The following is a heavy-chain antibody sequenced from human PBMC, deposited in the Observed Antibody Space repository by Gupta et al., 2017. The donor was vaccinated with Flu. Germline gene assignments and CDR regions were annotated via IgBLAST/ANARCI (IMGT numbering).Heavy chain of an antibody. Sequence: EVQLVESGGGLVQPGGSLKLSCAASGFTFSGSTMHWVRQASGKGLEWVIRIRSKANSYATVYAASVKGRFTISRDDSKNTAYLQMNSLQTDDTAVYYCARGMDGGWFDPRGQGTLVTVSS. J-gene: IGHJ5*02. D-gene: IGHD3/OR15-3a*01. CDR3: ARGMDGGWFDP. V-gene: IGHV3-73*01. CDR2: IRSKANSYAT. CDR1: GFTFSGST.